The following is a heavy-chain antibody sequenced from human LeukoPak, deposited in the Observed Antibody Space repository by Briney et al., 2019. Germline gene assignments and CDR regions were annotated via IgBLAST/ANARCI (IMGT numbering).Heavy chain of an antibody. V-gene: IGHV3-20*04. CDR1: GFTFDDYG. Sequence: GGSLRLSCAASGFTFDDYGMSWVRQAPGKGLEWVSGINWNGGSTGYADSVKGRFTISRDNAKNSLYLQMNSLRAEDTALYYCAKARIVGAPGYYYGMDVWGQGTTVTVSS. J-gene: IGHJ6*02. CDR3: AKARIVGAPGYYYGMDV. D-gene: IGHD1-26*01. CDR2: INWNGGST.